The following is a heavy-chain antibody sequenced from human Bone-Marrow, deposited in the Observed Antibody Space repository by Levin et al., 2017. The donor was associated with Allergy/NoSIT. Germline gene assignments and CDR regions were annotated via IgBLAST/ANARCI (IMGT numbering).Heavy chain of an antibody. Sequence: GGSLRLSCAASGFTGFTFSNYAMSWVRQAPGKGLEWVSSISGSGDSTYYADSVKGRFTIPRYNSKNTLYLQMNSLRAEDTALYYCAKVVAVAGNDDYWGQGTLVTVSS. CDR1: GFTGFTFSNYA. V-gene: IGHV3-23*01. J-gene: IGHJ4*02. CDR3: AKVVAVAGNDDY. CDR2: ISGSGDST. D-gene: IGHD2-21*01.